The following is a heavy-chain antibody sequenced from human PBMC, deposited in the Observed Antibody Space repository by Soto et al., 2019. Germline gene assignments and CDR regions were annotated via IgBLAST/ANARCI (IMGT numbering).Heavy chain of an antibody. Sequence: GGSLRLSCAASGFTFSSYSMNWVRQAPGKGLEWVSSISSSSSYIYYADSVKGRFTISRDNAKNLLYLQMNSLRAEDTAVYYCARATDTAMVNYYYYYMDVWGKGTTVTVSS. D-gene: IGHD5-18*01. V-gene: IGHV3-21*01. CDR3: ARATDTAMVNYYYYYMDV. CDR1: GFTFSSYS. J-gene: IGHJ6*03. CDR2: ISSSSSYI.